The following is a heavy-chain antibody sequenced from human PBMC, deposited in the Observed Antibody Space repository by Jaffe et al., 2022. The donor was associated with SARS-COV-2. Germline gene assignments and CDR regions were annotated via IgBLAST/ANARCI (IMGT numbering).Heavy chain of an antibody. J-gene: IGHJ4*02. CDR1: GGSISSGFYY. CDR3: ARAPNPDYYDSTGYFDY. Sequence: QVQLQESGPGLVKPSQTLSLTCTVSGGSISSGFYYWSWIRQHPGKALEWIGYIYYSGSTYYNPSLKSRVTISVDTSKNQFSLKLSSVTAADTAIYYCARAPNPDYYDSTGYFDYWGQGALVTVSS. CDR2: IYYSGST. D-gene: IGHD3-22*01. V-gene: IGHV4-31*03.